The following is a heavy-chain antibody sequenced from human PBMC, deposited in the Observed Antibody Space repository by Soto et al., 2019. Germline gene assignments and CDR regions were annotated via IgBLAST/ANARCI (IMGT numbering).Heavy chain of an antibody. CDR1: GFTFDDYA. Sequence: DVQLVESGGGLVQPGRSLRLSCAASGFTFDDYAMHWVRQAPGKGLEWVSGISRNSGSIGYADSVKGRFTISRDNAKNSLYLQMNSLRAEDTALYYCAKSDAFDIWGQGTMVTVSS. CDR3: AKSDAFDI. CDR2: ISRNSGSI. J-gene: IGHJ3*02. V-gene: IGHV3-9*01.